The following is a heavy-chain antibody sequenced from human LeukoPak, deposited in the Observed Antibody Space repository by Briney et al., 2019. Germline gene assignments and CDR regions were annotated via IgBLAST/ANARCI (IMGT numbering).Heavy chain of an antibody. D-gene: IGHD6-19*01. V-gene: IGHV3-48*02. CDR1: GFTFSSYI. CDR2: ISSSSTI. Sequence: GGSLRLSCAASGFTFSSYIMNWVRQAPGKGLEWVSYISSSSTIYYADSVEGRFTISRDNAKNSLYLQMNSLRDEDTAVYYCARDGSSGPHYFDYWGQGTLVTVSS. CDR3: ARDGSSGPHYFDY. J-gene: IGHJ4*02.